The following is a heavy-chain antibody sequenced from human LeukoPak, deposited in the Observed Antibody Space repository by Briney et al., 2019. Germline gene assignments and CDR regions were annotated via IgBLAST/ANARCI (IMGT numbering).Heavy chain of an antibody. CDR1: GFTFSNYW. V-gene: IGHV3-7*05. CDR3: ANALGAHYFDY. CDR2: IKQDGSEA. Sequence: GGSLRLSCAASGFTFSNYWMIWLRQAPGKGLEWVANIKQDGSEAYYVDSVRGRFSISRDNAKNSLYLQMNSLRAEDTAVYYCANALGAHYFDYRGQGTLVTVSS. J-gene: IGHJ4*02. D-gene: IGHD1-26*01.